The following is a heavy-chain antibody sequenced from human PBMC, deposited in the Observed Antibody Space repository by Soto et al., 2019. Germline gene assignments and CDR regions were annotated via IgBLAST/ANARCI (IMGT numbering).Heavy chain of an antibody. D-gene: IGHD1-26*01. J-gene: IGHJ3*02. CDR3: ARDQVGAIPFDAFDI. CDR2: IYSGGTT. V-gene: IGHV3-66*01. CDR1: GFTVSSNY. Sequence: EVQLVESGGGLVQPGGSLRLSCAASGFTVSSNYMSWVRQAPGTGLEWVSVIYSGGTTYYADSVKGRFTISRDNSKNTLYLQMDSLRAEDTAVYYCARDQVGAIPFDAFDIWGQGTMVTVSS.